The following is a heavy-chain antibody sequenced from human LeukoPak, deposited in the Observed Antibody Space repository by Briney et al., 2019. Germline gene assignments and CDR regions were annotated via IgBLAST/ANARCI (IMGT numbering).Heavy chain of an antibody. D-gene: IGHD6-19*01. J-gene: IGHJ4*02. Sequence: PSETLSLTCTVSGGSISSSSYYWGWIRQPPGKGLEWIGSIYYGGSTHYNPSLKSRVTMISVDTSKNQFSLKLSSVTAADTAVYYCARQGIVRSGSGWFDYWGQGTLVTVSS. CDR3: ARQGIVRSGSGWFDY. CDR2: IYYGGST. V-gene: IGHV4-39*01. CDR1: GGSISSSSYY.